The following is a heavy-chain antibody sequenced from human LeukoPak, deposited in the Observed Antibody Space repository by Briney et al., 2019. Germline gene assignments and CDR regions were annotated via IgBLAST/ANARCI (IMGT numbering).Heavy chain of an antibody. CDR1: GYTFTSYY. Sequence: ASVKVSCKASGYTFTSYYMHWVRQAPGQGPEWMGIINPRGGSASSAQKFQGRVTLTRDTSTSTFYMELSSLRSEDTAVYYCARDWSGYYRSYYFDYWGQGTLVTVSS. V-gene: IGHV1-46*01. D-gene: IGHD3-3*01. CDR3: ARDWSGYYRSYYFDY. CDR2: INPRGGSA. J-gene: IGHJ4*02.